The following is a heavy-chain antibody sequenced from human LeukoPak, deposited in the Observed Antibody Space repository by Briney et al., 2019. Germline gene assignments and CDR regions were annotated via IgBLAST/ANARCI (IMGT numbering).Heavy chain of an antibody. CDR3: ARGIAAAGTRDYFDY. D-gene: IGHD6-13*01. CDR2: VHSSGGA. V-gene: IGHV4-59*11. CDR1: GGSISSHY. J-gene: IGHJ4*02. Sequence: SETLSLTCTVSGGSISSHYWNWIRQPPGQGLEWIGYVHSSGGANYNPSLNSRVTMSVDTSKDRLSLRLSSVTAADTAVYYCARGIAAAGTRDYFDYWGQGTLVTVSS.